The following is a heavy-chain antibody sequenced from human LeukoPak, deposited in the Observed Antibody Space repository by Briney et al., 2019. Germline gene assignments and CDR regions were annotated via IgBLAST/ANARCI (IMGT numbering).Heavy chain of an antibody. D-gene: IGHD4-23*01. Sequence: GGSLRLSCAASGFTVTSNFMNWVRQAPGKGLEWVSVIHSGGATYYADSVKGRFTISRDISKNALYLQMNSLRGDDTAVYYCAGSAVTNLDSWGQGNLVTVSS. CDR2: IHSGGAT. CDR3: AGSAVTNLDS. CDR1: GFTVTSNF. V-gene: IGHV3-66*01. J-gene: IGHJ4*02.